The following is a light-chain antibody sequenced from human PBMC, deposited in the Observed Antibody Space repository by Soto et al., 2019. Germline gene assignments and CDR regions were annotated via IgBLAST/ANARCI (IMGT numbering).Light chain of an antibody. V-gene: IGLV1-40*01. CDR3: QSYDSILHVV. CDR2: GNT. J-gene: IGLJ2*01. CDR1: LSNIGSGYE. Sequence: QSVLTQPPSVSGAPGQRVTISCTGGLSNIGSGYEVNWYQQLPGTAPKLLISGNTNRPSGVPDRFSGSRSGTSASLAITGLQAEDEADYFCQSYDSILHVVFGGGTQLTV.